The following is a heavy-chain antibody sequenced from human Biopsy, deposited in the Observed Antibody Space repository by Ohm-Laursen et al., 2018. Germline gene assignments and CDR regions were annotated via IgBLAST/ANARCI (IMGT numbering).Heavy chain of an antibody. D-gene: IGHD6-19*01. J-gene: IGHJ4*02. CDR1: GYSISTGYY. V-gene: IGHV4-38-2*01. CDR3: ARGRLKAVARFDY. CDR2: IFHTGTT. Sequence: SDTLSLTCAVSGYSISTGYYWGWIRQPPGKGLEWIGSIFHTGTTYYNPSLKSRVTISVDTSKNQFSLNLNSVTATDTAVYYCARGRLKAVARFDYWGQGTLVTVSS.